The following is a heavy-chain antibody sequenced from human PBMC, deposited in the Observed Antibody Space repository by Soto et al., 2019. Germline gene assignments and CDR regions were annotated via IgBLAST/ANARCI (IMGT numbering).Heavy chain of an antibody. Sequence: SETLSLTCAVSGGSISSGGYSWSWIRQPPGKGLEWIGYIYHSGSTYYNPSLKSRVTISVDRSKNQFSLKLSSVTAADTAVYYCARLYSSSWSNWFDPWGQGTLVTVSS. CDR2: IYHSGST. CDR3: ARLYSSSWSNWFDP. J-gene: IGHJ5*02. D-gene: IGHD6-13*01. V-gene: IGHV4-30-2*01. CDR1: GGSISSGGYS.